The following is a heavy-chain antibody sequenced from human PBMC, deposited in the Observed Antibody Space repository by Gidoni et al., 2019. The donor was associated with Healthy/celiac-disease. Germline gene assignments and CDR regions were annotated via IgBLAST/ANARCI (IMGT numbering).Heavy chain of an antibody. CDR1: AFTFSSYG. CDR2: IWYDGSNK. Sequence: QVQLVESGGGGVQPGRSLRLSCAASAFTFSSYGMHWVRQAPGKGLELVAVIWYDGSNKYYADAVKGRFTISRDNSKNTLYLQMNSLRAEDTAVYYCARDEEVYSSSADAVDIWGQGTMVTVSS. D-gene: IGHD6-6*01. J-gene: IGHJ3*02. V-gene: IGHV3-33*01. CDR3: ARDEEVYSSSADAVDI.